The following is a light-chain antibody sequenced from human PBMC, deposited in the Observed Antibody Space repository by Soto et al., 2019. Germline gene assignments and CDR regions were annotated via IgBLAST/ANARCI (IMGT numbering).Light chain of an antibody. CDR2: GAS. CDR1: QSISSN. J-gene: IGKJ4*01. CDR3: QQYNSYPLT. V-gene: IGKV3-15*01. Sequence: EIVMTQSPATLSVSPGERATLSCRASQSISSNLAWYQQKNGQTPRLLIYGASTRAAGIPARFSGSGSGTDFTLTISSLQPDDFATYYCQQYNSYPLTFGGGTQGGYQ.